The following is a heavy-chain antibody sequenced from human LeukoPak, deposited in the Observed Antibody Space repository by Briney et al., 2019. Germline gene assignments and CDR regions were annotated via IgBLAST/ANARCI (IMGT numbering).Heavy chain of an antibody. CDR3: VRGAAGLRTPYFFDF. CDR1: GFTVSSNY. CDR2: IYSGGST. D-gene: IGHD5-12*01. J-gene: IGHJ4*02. V-gene: IGHV3-53*03. Sequence: GGSLRLSCAASGFTVSSNYMSWVRQAPGKGLEWVSVIYSGGSTYYADSVRGRITISRDNAKNSLYLQMDSLRAEDTAIYYCVRGAAGLRTPYFFDFWGQGTLVTVSS.